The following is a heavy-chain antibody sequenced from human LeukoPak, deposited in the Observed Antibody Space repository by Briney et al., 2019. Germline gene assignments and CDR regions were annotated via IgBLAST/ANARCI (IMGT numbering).Heavy chain of an antibody. V-gene: IGHV1-18*01. CDR2: ISAYNGNT. J-gene: IGHJ5*02. D-gene: IGHD1-26*01. CDR1: GYTFTSYG. Sequence: ASVKVSCKASGYTFTSYGISWVRQAPGQGLEWMGWISAYNGNTNYAQKLQGRVTMTTDTSTSTAYMELRSLRSDDTAVYYCARTPARIVGATRWFDPWGQGTLVTVSS. CDR3: ARTPARIVGATRWFDP.